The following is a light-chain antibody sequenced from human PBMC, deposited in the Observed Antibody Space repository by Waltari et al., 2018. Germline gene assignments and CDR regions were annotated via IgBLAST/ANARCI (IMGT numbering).Light chain of an antibody. Sequence: EILMTQSPATLSVSPGERATLSCRASQSIGNKLVWYQQKPGQAPRLLIYGASTRATGVPARFSGSGSGTEFTLTISSLQSEDFAVYYCQQCNNWPPWTFGHGTKVEIK. J-gene: IGKJ1*01. CDR1: QSIGNK. CDR3: QQCNNWPPWT. CDR2: GAS. V-gene: IGKV3-15*01.